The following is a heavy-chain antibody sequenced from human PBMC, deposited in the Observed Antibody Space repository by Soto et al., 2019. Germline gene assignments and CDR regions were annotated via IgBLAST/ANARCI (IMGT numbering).Heavy chain of an antibody. Sequence: QVQVQQSGPGLVKPSETLSLTCTASSGPSKSHNWGWIRQPPGRGLAWIGYVYATWSTSYNPSLKSRVTVSADPSTNRISLTLRFVTSADTAVYYCVRQGIGFLHGLVDVWGQGTTVIVSS. CDR2: VYATWST. CDR3: VRQGIGFLHGLVDV. CDR1: SGPSKSHN. D-gene: IGHD3-10*01. J-gene: IGHJ6*01. V-gene: IGHV4-59*08.